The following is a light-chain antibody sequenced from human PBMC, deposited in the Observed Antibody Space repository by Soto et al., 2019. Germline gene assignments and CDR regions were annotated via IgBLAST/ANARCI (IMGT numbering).Light chain of an antibody. Sequence: EIVMTQSPATLSVSPGERATLSCRASQSVSSTLAWNQQKPGQTPKLLIYVASTRATGIPDRFSGSWSGTEFPLTSRSLQSEDFAVYYCQHYYGWPLTFGGGTKVEFK. CDR1: QSVSST. V-gene: IGKV3-15*01. CDR2: VAS. CDR3: QHYYGWPLT. J-gene: IGKJ4*01.